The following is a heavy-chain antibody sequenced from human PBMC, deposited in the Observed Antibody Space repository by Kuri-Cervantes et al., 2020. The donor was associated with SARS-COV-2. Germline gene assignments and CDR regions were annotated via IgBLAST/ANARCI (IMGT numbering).Heavy chain of an antibody. CDR1: GFTFSSYG. V-gene: IGHV3-33*01. CDR2: IWYDGSNK. J-gene: IGHJ6*02. Sequence: GESLKISCAASGFTFSSYGMHWVRQAPGKGLEWVAVIWYDGSNKYYADSVKGRFTISRDNSKNTLYLQMNSLRAEDTAVYYCARDPSDYGGNLGYYYYGMDVCGQGTTVTVSS. CDR3: ARDPSDYGGNLGYYYYGMDV. D-gene: IGHD4-23*01.